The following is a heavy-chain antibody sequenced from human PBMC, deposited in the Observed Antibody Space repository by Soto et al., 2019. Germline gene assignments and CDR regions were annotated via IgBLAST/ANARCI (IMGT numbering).Heavy chain of an antibody. Sequence: ASVKVSCKASGYTFTSYAMHWVRQAPGQRLEWMGWINAGNGNTKYSQKLQGRVTITRDTSASTAYMELSSLRSEDTAVYYCARDREPYTIFGVVTWWFDPWGQGPLVTVSS. J-gene: IGHJ5*02. CDR1: GYTFTSYA. CDR2: INAGNGNT. CDR3: ARDREPYTIFGVVTWWFDP. D-gene: IGHD3-3*01. V-gene: IGHV1-3*01.